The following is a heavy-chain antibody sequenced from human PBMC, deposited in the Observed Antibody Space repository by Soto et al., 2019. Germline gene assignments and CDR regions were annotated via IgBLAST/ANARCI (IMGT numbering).Heavy chain of an antibody. CDR3: AIGFSSGWMPFDY. Sequence: GASVKVSCKASGGTFSSYAISWVRQAPGRGLEWMGGIIPIFGTANYAQKFQGRVTITADKSTSTAYMELSSLRSEDTAVYYCAIGFSSGWMPFDYWGQGTLVTVSS. V-gene: IGHV1-69*06. CDR2: IIPIFGTA. CDR1: GGTFSSYA. J-gene: IGHJ4*02. D-gene: IGHD6-19*01.